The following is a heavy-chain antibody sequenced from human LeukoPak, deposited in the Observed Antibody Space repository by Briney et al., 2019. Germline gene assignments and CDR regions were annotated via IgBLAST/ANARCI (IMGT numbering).Heavy chain of an antibody. Sequence: PGGSLRLSCAASGFTFSTYYMQWVRQGPGKELVWLARINPDGSRTSYADSVKGRFTISGDNGKKTLHLQMSSLRAEDTGVYYCASTPRYMDVWGKGTTVTVSS. CDR1: GFTFSTYY. J-gene: IGHJ6*03. V-gene: IGHV3-74*01. CDR3: ASTPRYMDV. CDR2: INPDGSRT.